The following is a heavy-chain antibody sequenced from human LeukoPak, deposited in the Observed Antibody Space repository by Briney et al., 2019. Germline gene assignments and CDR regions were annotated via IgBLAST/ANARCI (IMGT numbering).Heavy chain of an antibody. Sequence: PGGSLRLSCAASGFSFGTDGMHWVRQAPGKGLEWVAAIWYDGNNKYYADSVKGRFTISRDNSKKTLYLEMNSLRAEDTTVFYCARDLGSGTSLSYFDFWGQGTLVTVS. CDR3: ARDLGSGTSLSYFDF. J-gene: IGHJ4*02. CDR2: IWYDGNNK. CDR1: GFSFGTDG. V-gene: IGHV3-33*01. D-gene: IGHD3-10*01.